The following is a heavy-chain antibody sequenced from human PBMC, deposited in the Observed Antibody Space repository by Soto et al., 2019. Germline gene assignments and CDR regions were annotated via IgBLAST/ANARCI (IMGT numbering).Heavy chain of an antibody. CDR1: GFTFNLYW. V-gene: IGHV3-74*01. D-gene: IGHD1-7*01. CDR3: ARDNWNSY. Sequence: EVDLVESGGGLGQPGGSLRLSCAASGFTFNLYWMHWVRQAPGKGLVWVSRINPDGSSTTYADSVKGRFTISRDNSKNTVYLQMNGLGAEDTAIYYCARDNWNSYWGQGALVTVSS. CDR2: INPDGSST. J-gene: IGHJ4*02.